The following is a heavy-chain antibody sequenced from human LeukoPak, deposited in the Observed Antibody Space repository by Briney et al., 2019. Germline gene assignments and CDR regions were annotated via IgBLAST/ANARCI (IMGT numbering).Heavy chain of an antibody. CDR2: IYTSGST. Sequence: KPSETLSLTCTVSGGSISSYYWSWIRQRPGKGLEWIGRIYTSGSTNYNPSLKSRVTISVDTSKNQFSLKLSSVTAADTAVYYCARGYGLQWLVLYYFDYWGQGTLVTVSS. V-gene: IGHV4-4*08. CDR1: GGSISSYY. CDR3: ARGYGLQWLVLYYFDY. J-gene: IGHJ4*02. D-gene: IGHD6-19*01.